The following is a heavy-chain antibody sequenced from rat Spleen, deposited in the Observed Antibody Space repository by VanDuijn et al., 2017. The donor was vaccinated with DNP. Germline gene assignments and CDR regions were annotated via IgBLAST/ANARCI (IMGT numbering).Heavy chain of an antibody. J-gene: IGHJ2*01. CDR2: IRPKSDNYAT. V-gene: IGHV10-5*01. CDR3: TAEGLRIPYYFDY. CDR1: GFTFSNAA. Sequence: VQVVESGGGLVQPKESLKISCAASGFTFSNAAMYWVRQAPGKGLEWVARIRPKSDNYATYYAESVKGRLTISRDDSKGVVYLQLNDLKIEDTAMYYCTAEGLRIPYYFDYWGQGVRVTVSS. D-gene: IGHD1-6*01.